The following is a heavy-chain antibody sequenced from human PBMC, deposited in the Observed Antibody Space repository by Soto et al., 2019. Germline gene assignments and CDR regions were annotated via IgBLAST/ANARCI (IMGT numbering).Heavy chain of an antibody. CDR2: VSNRGDIT. CDR1: GLNFSDYA. J-gene: IGHJ6*02. D-gene: IGHD3-10*01. Sequence: EVQLLESGGDLVQPGGSLRLSCAASGLNFSDYAMTWVRQAPGKGLEWVSSVSNRGDITYYADSVKGRFTISRDNSKNTLFMHINSLRAEDTALYYCARGDRGGSGSPASYYYSGLGVWGQGTTVTVSS. V-gene: IGHV3-23*01. CDR3: ARGDRGGSGSPASYYYSGLGV.